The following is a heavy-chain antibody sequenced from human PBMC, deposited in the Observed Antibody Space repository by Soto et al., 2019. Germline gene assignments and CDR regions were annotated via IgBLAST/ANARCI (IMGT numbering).Heavy chain of an antibody. Sequence: GGSLRLSCAASGFTVSNFWMHWVRQAPGKGLVWVSRINSDGSYTSYADSVKGRFTVSRDNAKNTLYLQMNSLRAEDTAVYYCARAHPGISWNEEHHYYGMDVWGQGTTVTGSS. V-gene: IGHV3-74*01. CDR2: INSDGSYT. D-gene: IGHD1-1*01. CDR1: GFTVSNFW. J-gene: IGHJ6*02. CDR3: ARAHPGISWNEEHHYYGMDV.